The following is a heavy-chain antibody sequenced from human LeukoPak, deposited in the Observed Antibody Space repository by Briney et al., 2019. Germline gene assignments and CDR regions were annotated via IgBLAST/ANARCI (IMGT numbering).Heavy chain of an antibody. D-gene: IGHD3-16*02. CDR3: ARVAMITFGGVIVKGASEYFQH. J-gene: IGHJ1*01. Sequence: SETLSLTCAVYGGSFSGYSWSWIRQPPGKGLEWIGYIYYSGSTYYNPSLKSRVTISVDTSKNQFSLKLSSVTAADTAVYYCARVAMITFGGVIVKGASEYFQHWGQGTLVTVSS. V-gene: IGHV4-30-4*07. CDR2: IYYSGST. CDR1: GGSFSGYS.